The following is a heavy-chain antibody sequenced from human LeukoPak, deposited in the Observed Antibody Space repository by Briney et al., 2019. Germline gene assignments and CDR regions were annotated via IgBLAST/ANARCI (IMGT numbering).Heavy chain of an antibody. D-gene: IGHD3-10*01. CDR2: IYTSGST. J-gene: IGHJ4*02. CDR1: GGSISSGSYY. Sequence: SETLSLTCTVSGGSISSGSYYWSWIRQPAGKGLEWIGRIYTSGSTNYNPSLKSRLTISVDTSKNQFSLKLSSVTAADTAVYYCARAPRPGGYFDYWGQGTLVTVSS. V-gene: IGHV4-61*02. CDR3: ARAPRPGGYFDY.